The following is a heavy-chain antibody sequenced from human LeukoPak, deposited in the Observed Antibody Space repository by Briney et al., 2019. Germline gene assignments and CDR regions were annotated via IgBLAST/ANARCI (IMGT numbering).Heavy chain of an antibody. V-gene: IGHV1-24*01. CDR3: ARATSYYDFWSGYYYYGMDV. CDR2: FDPEDGET. Sequence: ASVKVSCKVSGYTLTELSMHWVRQAPGKGLEWMGGFDPEDGETIYAQKFQGRVTMTEDTSTDTAYMELSSLRSEDTAVYYCARATSYYDFWSGYYYYGMDVWGQGTTVTVSS. J-gene: IGHJ6*02. D-gene: IGHD3-3*01. CDR1: GYTLTELS.